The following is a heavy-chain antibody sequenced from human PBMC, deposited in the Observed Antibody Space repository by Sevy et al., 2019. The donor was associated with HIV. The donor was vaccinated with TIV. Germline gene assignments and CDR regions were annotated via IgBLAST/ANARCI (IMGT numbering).Heavy chain of an antibody. V-gene: IGHV5-10-1*01. Sequence: GESLKISCKGSGYSFTTYWISWVRQMPGKGLEWMGRIDPSDSYTNYSPSFQGHVTISVDKSISTAYLQWSSLKASDTAMYYCARYCYTESPAWGQGTLVTVSS. D-gene: IGHD2-2*02. CDR2: IDPSDSYT. CDR3: ARYCYTESPA. CDR1: GYSFTTYW. J-gene: IGHJ5*02.